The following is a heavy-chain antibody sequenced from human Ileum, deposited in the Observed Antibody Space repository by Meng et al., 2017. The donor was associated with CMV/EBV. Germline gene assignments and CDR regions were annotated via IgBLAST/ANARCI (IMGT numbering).Heavy chain of an antibody. J-gene: IGHJ4*02. Sequence: VQLKGSGPGLVQPLQTLSPTCPVSGDSLSTGDYYWSWIRQPPGKGPEWIGYIYYSGSTLYNPSLKSPVTISLDKSKNQFSLRLRSVTAADTAVYFCAREGGGWYFDSWGQGTLVTVSS. D-gene: IGHD6-19*01. CDR1: GDSLSTGDYY. V-gene: IGHV4-30-4*01. CDR3: AREGGGWYFDS. CDR2: IYYSGST.